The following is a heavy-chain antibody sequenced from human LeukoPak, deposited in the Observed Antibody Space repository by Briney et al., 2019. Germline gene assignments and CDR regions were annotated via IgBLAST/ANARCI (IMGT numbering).Heavy chain of an antibody. J-gene: IGHJ4*02. CDR3: ARGHRGYNRSYYFDY. V-gene: IGHV4-34*01. Sequence: PSETLSLTCAVYGGSLSGYYWSWLRQPPGKGLEWIGEINHSGSTNYNPSLKSRVTISVDTSKNQFSLKLSSVTAADTAVYYCARGHRGYNRSYYFDYWGQGTLVTVSS. CDR1: GGSLSGYY. D-gene: IGHD5-24*01. CDR2: INHSGST.